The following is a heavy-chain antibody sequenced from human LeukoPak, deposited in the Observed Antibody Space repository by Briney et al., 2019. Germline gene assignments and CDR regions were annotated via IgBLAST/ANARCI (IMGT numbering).Heavy chain of an antibody. D-gene: IGHD2-2*01. CDR2: MNPNSGNT. V-gene: IGHV1-8*01. CDR3: AVGPLPFDY. Sequence: ASVKVSCKVSGYTLTELSMHWVRQAPGEGLEWMGWMNPNSGNTGYAQKFQGRVTMTRNTSISTAYMELSSLRSEDTAVYYCAVGPLPFDYWGQGTLVTVSS. CDR1: GYTLTELS. J-gene: IGHJ4*02.